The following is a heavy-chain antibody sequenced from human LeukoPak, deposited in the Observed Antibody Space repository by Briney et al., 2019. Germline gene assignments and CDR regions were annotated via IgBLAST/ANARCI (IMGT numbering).Heavy chain of an antibody. D-gene: IGHD3-16*01. CDR2: IYYSGST. Sequence: SETLSLTCTVSGGSISSSSYYWGWIRQPPGKGLEWIGSIYYSGSTYYNPSLKSRVTISVDTSKNQFSLKLSSVTAADTAVYYCARQPGGGFDYWGQGTLVTVSP. J-gene: IGHJ4*02. V-gene: IGHV4-39*01. CDR3: ARQPGGGFDY. CDR1: GGSISSSSYY.